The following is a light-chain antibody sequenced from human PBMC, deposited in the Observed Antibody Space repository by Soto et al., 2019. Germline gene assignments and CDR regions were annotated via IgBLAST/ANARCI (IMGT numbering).Light chain of an antibody. CDR2: ASS. CDR3: QQSYSTPRT. V-gene: IGKV1-39*01. J-gene: IGKJ1*01. Sequence: DIQMTQSPSSLSASVGDRVTITCRASQSISSYLNCYQQKPRKAPKLLIYASSSLQSGVPSRFSGSGSGTDFTLTISSLQPEDFATYYCQQSYSTPRTFGQGTKVEIK. CDR1: QSISSY.